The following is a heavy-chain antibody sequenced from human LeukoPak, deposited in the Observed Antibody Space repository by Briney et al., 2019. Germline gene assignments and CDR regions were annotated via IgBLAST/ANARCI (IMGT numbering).Heavy chain of an antibody. J-gene: IGHJ5*02. D-gene: IGHD5-12*01. V-gene: IGHV1-69*13. CDR2: IIPIFGTA. Sequence: SVKVSCKASGGTFSSYAISWVRQAPGQGLEWMGGIIPIFGTANYAQKFQGRVTITADESTSTAYMELSSLRSEDTAVYYCARDGDIVATRFDPWGQGTLVTVSS. CDR1: GGTFSSYA. CDR3: ARDGDIVATRFDP.